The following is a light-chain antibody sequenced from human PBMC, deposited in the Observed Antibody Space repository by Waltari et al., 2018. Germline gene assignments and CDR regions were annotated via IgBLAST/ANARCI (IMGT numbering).Light chain of an antibody. J-gene: IGKJ2*01. CDR2: KAS. CDR3: QQFDTDVT. Sequence: IRMTQSPASLSASAGDTVTISCRVSHRINIWLAWYQQKPGKAPKLLIKKASTLEDGVPSRFSGSGSGTEFTLTIKSLQPDDFGTYFCQQFDTDVTFGQGTKVEI. V-gene: IGKV1-5*01. CDR1: HRINIW.